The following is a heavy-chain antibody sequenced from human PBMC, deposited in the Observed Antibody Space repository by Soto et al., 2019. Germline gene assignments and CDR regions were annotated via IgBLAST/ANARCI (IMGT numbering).Heavy chain of an antibody. Sequence: SETLSLTCAVYVGSFSGYYWSLIRQPPGKGLEWIGEFNHSGSTNYNPSLKSRVTISVDTSKNQFSLKLSSVTAADTAVYYCEREVTMGIQLWSPRPFFDYWGQGTLVTVS. CDR3: EREVTMGIQLWSPRPFFDY. CDR1: VGSFSGYY. CDR2: FNHSGST. J-gene: IGHJ4*02. V-gene: IGHV4-34*01. D-gene: IGHD5-18*01.